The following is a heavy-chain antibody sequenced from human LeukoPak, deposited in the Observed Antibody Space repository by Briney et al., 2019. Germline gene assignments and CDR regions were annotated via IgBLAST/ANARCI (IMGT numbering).Heavy chain of an antibody. CDR2: ISYDGSTK. CDR3: ARPRQDY. J-gene: IGHJ4*02. CDR1: GFTFSSYG. Sequence: PGRSLRLSCAASGFTFSSYGMDWVRQAPGKGLEWVAVISYDGSTKYYADSVKGRFTISRDNSKNTLYLQMDSLRAEDTAVYYCARPRQDYWGQGTQVTVSS. V-gene: IGHV3-30*03.